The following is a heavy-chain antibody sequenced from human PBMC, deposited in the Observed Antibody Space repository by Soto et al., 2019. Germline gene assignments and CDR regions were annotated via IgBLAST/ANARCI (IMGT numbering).Heavy chain of an antibody. D-gene: IGHD3-10*01. Sequence: QVQLVQSGAEVKKPGSTVKVSCKASGGTFSSYAISWVRQGPGQGLEWMGGIIPIFGRANYAKKIQGRVTITEDESTSTAYMELSSLRLEDTAVYYCASITMFRGVIIKGFDYWGQGTLVTVSS. CDR2: IIPIFGRA. CDR1: GGTFSSYA. CDR3: ASITMFRGVIIKGFDY. V-gene: IGHV1-69*01. J-gene: IGHJ4*02.